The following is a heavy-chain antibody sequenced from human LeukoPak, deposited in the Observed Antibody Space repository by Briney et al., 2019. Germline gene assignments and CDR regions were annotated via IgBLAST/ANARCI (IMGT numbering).Heavy chain of an antibody. D-gene: IGHD4-17*01. V-gene: IGHV3-49*04. CDR1: GFTLSDFA. CDR3: TRGGLEDGDYIFDY. Sequence: QAGGSLRLSCTASGFTLSDFAMNWVRQAPGKGLEWVGFIRSKAYGGTTEYAASVKGRFTISRDDSKSIAYLQMISLKSEDAAVYYCTRGGLEDGDYIFDYWGQGTRVTVSS. CDR2: IRSKAYGGTT. J-gene: IGHJ4*02.